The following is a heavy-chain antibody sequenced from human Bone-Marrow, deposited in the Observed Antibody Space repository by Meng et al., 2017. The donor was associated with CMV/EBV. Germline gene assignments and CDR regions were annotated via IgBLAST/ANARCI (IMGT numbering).Heavy chain of an antibody. Sequence: GGCFTGYDWSWIRHPPGKGLEWIGDINHRGSSNYHPSLKSRVSISLDTSKNQFSLELRSVTAADTAVYYCARYLNSRSRTGRGNFDSWGQGTLVTVSS. J-gene: IGHJ4*02. V-gene: IGHV4-34*01. D-gene: IGHD1-1*01. CDR3: ARYLNSRSRTGRGNFDS. CDR1: GGCFTGYD. CDR2: INHRGSS.